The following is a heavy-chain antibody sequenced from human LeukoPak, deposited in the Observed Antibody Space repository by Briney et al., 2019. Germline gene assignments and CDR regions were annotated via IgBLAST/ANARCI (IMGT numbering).Heavy chain of an antibody. D-gene: IGHD1-26*01. CDR1: GFTFTSDS. J-gene: IGHJ4*02. V-gene: IGHV3-21*01. CDR2: ISSSSSYI. Sequence: PGGSLRLSCAASGFTFTSDSMNWVRQAPGKGLEWVSSISSSSSYIYYADSVKGRFTISRDNAKNSLYLQMNSLRAEDTAVYYCARAGGEWELRCFDYWGQGTLVTVSS. CDR3: ARAGGEWELRCFDY.